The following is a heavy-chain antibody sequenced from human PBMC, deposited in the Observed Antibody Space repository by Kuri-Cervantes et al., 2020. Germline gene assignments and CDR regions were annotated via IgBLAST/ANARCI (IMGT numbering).Heavy chain of an antibody. Sequence: SCAVSGYSISSGYYWGWIRQPPGKGLEWIGSIYHSGSTNYNPSLKSRVTISVDTSKNQFTLKLSSVTAAHTAVYYCARHGPYDNGDYVMRNWYFDLWGRGTLVTVSS. CDR2: IYHSGST. CDR1: GYSISSGYY. D-gene: IGHD4-17*01. V-gene: IGHV4-38-2*01. J-gene: IGHJ2*01. CDR3: ARHGPYDNGDYVMRNWYFDL.